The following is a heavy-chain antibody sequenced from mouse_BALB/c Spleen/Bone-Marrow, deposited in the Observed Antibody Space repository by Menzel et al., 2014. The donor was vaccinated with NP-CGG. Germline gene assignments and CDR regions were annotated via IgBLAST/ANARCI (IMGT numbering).Heavy chain of an antibody. CDR2: INPYNGDT. V-gene: IGHV1-37*01. J-gene: IGHJ3*01. Sequence: EVKLMESGPELVKPGASVKISCKASGYSFTGYFMNWVKQSHGKSLEWVGRINPYNGDTFYNQKFKGKATLTVDKSSSTAHMELLSLTSEDSAVYYCGSGPAWFAYWGQGTLVTVSA. CDR1: GYSFTGYF. CDR3: GSGPAWFAY.